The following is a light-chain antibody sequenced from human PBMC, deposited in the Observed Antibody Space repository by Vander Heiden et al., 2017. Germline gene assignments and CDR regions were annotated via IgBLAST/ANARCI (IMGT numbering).Light chain of an antibody. CDR3: AAWDDSLNGYV. CDR1: SSNSGSYT. V-gene: IGLV1-44*01. J-gene: IGLJ1*01. Sequence: QSVLTQPPSASGTPGQRVTLSCSGSSSNSGSYTVTWYQQLPGTAPKLLIYSNNQRPSGVPDRFSGSKSGTSASLAISGLQSEDEADYYCAAWDDSLNGYVFGTGTKVTVL. CDR2: SNN.